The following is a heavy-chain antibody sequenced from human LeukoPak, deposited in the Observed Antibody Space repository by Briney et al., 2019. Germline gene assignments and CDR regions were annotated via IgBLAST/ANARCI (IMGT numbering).Heavy chain of an antibody. CDR1: GYSFTSYW. D-gene: IGHD4/OR15-4a*01. V-gene: IGHV5-51*01. CDR3: ARDMGLFRWLGY. Sequence: GESLKISCKGSGYSFTSYWIGWVRQMPGKGLEWMGIIYPGDSDARYSPSFQGQVTISVDKYISTAYLQWNSLKASDTAIYYCARDMGLFRWLGYWGQGTLVTVSS. J-gene: IGHJ4*02. CDR2: IYPGDSDA.